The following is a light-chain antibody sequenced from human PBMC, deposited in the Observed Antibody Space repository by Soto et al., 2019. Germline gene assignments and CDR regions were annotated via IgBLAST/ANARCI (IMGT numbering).Light chain of an antibody. CDR3: AAWDDSLNGHV. CDR1: SSNIGENT. Sequence: QSVLTQPSSASGTPGQRVTISCSGSSSNIGENTVTWFQQLPGTAPKPLIYKNNQRPSGVPDRFSGSKSGTSASLAISGLQSEDEADYYCAAWDDSLNGHVFGSGTQLTVL. CDR2: KNN. V-gene: IGLV1-44*01. J-gene: IGLJ7*01.